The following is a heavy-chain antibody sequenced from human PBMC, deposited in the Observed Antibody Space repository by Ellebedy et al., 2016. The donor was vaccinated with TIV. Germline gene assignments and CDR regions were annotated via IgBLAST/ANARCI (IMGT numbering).Heavy chain of an antibody. Sequence: AASVKVSCKASGGTFNYAISWVRQAPGQGLEWMGGIIPVLETPNYAQKFQGRLTVSADKSTNTAYMELSSLTSEDTAVYYCAADLASVGQWGQGTLVIVSS. CDR1: GGTFNYA. D-gene: IGHD1-26*01. J-gene: IGHJ1*01. CDR2: IIPVLETP. CDR3: AADLASVGQ. V-gene: IGHV1-69*10.